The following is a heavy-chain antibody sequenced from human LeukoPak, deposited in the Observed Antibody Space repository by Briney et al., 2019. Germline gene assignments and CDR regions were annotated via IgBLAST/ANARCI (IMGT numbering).Heavy chain of an antibody. Sequence: GGSLRLSCAASGFTVSSNYMSRVRQAPGKGLEWVSLIYSGGRIFYADSVKGRFIISTDNSKNTLYLQMNSLRAEDTAVYYCARISGSYVFDYWGQGTLVTVSS. D-gene: IGHD1-26*01. CDR2: IYSGGRI. V-gene: IGHV3-66*01. CDR1: GFTVSSNY. CDR3: ARISGSYVFDY. J-gene: IGHJ4*02.